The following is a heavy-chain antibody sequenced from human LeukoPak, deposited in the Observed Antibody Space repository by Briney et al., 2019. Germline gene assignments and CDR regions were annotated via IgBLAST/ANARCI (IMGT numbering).Heavy chain of an antibody. D-gene: IGHD2-15*01. CDR1: GGSISSYY. CDR3: AREASCDLCSGGSCCNFDY. V-gene: IGHV4-4*07. CDR2: IYTSGST. J-gene: IGHJ4*02. Sequence: SETLSLTCTVSGGSISSYYWSWIRQPAGKGLEWIGRIYTSGSTNYKPSLKSRVTMSVDTSKNQLSLKLSSVTAADTAVYYCAREASCDLCSGGSCCNFDYWGQGTLVTVSS.